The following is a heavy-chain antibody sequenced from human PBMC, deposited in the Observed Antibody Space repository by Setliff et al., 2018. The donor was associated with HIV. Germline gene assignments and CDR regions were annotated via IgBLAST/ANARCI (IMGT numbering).Heavy chain of an antibody. D-gene: IGHD2-21*02. CDR2: IISIFGTE. Sequence: VKVSCKASGGTFRGYAISWVRQAPGQGLEWMGGIISIFGTENYAQKFQGRVTITEDESTNTAYMELSSLTSDDTAVYYCARDQGEVTRACWHWGQGTLVTVSS. CDR3: ARDQGEVTRACWH. V-gene: IGHV1-69*13. CDR1: GGTFRGYA. J-gene: IGHJ1*01.